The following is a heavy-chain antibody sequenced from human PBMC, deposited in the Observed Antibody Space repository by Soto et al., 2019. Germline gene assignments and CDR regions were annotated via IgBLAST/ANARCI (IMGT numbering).Heavy chain of an antibody. CDR3: ARHPGYGLYDFDY. Sequence: QLQRQESGPGLVKPSETLSLTCTVSGGSISSSSYYWGWIRQPPGKGLEWIGSIYYSGSTYYSPSLKSRVTISVDTAKNPFSLKLSSVTAADTAVYYCARHPGYGLYDFDYWGQGTLVTVSS. CDR2: IYYSGST. J-gene: IGHJ4*02. V-gene: IGHV4-39*01. CDR1: GGSISSSSYY. D-gene: IGHD5-18*01.